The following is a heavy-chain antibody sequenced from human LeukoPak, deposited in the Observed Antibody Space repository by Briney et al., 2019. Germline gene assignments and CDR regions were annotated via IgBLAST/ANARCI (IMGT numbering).Heavy chain of an antibody. CDR2: IYAGASGTT. CDR1: GFTVSGNY. V-gene: IGHV3-66*01. CDR3: AGDGYESNGYVDY. Sequence: PGGSLRLSCAVSGFTVSGNYMGWVRQAPGKGLQWVSVIYAGASGTTYYAGPVKGRFTISRDNSKNTVYLRMNSLRAEDTAVYYCAGDGYESNGYVDYWGQGTLVTVSS. J-gene: IGHJ4*02. D-gene: IGHD3-22*01.